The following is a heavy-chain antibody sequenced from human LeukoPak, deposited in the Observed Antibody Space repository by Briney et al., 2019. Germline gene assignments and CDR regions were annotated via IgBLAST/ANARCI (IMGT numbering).Heavy chain of an antibody. J-gene: IGHJ2*01. CDR3: ASAPTYSSSWYTNWYFDL. V-gene: IGHV4-59*08. CDR1: GGSISSYY. D-gene: IGHD6-13*01. CDR2: IYYSGST. Sequence: SETLSLTCTVSGGSISSYYWSWIRQPPGKGLEWIGYIYYSGSTNYNPSLKSRVTISVDMSKNQFSLKLSSVTAADTAVYYCASAPTYSSSWYTNWYFDLWGRGTLVTVSS.